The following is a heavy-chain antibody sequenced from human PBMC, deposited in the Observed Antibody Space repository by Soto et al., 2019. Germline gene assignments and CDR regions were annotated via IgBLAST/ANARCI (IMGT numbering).Heavy chain of an antibody. CDR3: ARVGGHGWLVYAFDI. CDR2: MNPNSGNT. D-gene: IGHD6-19*01. V-gene: IGHV1-8*01. Sequence: KVSCKASGYTFTSYDINCVRQATGQGLEWMGWMNPNSGNTDYAQKFQGRVPMTRNTSISTAYMELSSLRSEDTAVYYCARVGGHGWLVYAFDIWGQGTMVTVSS. CDR1: GYTFTSYD. J-gene: IGHJ3*02.